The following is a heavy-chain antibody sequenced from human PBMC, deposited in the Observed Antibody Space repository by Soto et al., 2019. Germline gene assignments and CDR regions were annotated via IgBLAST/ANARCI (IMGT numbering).Heavy chain of an antibody. V-gene: IGHV3-74*01. J-gene: IGHJ4*02. CDR3: AASGVDSRFYFDC. Sequence: EVQLVQSGGGLVQPGGSLRLSCAASGFTFTTFSSYWMHWVRQTPGQGLVWVSRINGDGSRATYADSVKGRFTISRDNAQYTLYLQMDSLRAEDTAMYYCAASGVDSRFYFDCWGQGTPVTVSS. CDR2: INGDGSRA. D-gene: IGHD3-10*01. CDR1: GFTFTTFSSYW.